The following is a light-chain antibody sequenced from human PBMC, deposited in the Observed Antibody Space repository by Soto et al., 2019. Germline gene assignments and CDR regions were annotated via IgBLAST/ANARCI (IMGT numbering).Light chain of an antibody. CDR1: QGVSRK. CDR3: QQYHTWPIT. J-gene: IGKJ4*01. V-gene: IGKV3-15*01. CDR2: GAS. Sequence: DIVMTQSPSTLSGAAGERVTFSCRASQGVSRKLAWYQHKPGQAPRLLISGASTGATGIPARFSGSGYGTEFILTISSLQSEDCAIYYCQQYHTWPITFGGGTKVDIK.